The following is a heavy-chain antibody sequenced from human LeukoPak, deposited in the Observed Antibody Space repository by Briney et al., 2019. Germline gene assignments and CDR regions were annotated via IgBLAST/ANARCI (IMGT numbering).Heavy chain of an antibody. CDR2: ISSSSSYI. CDR3: ARVRYCSGGSCYSPFDY. J-gene: IGHJ4*02. CDR1: GFTFGSYS. D-gene: IGHD2-15*01. V-gene: IGHV3-21*01. Sequence: PGGSLRLSCAASGFTFGSYSMNWVRQAPGKGLEWVSSISSSSSYIYYADSVKGRFTISRDNAKNSLYLQMNSLRAEDTAVYYCARVRYCSGGSCYSPFDYWGQGTLVTVSS.